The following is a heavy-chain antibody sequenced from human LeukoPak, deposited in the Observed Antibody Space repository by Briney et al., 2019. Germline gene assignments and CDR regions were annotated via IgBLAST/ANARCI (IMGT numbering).Heavy chain of an antibody. CDR1: GGSISSSNFY. Sequence: SSETLSLTCAVPGGSISSSNFYWGWARQPPGKGLEWIGTIYYLGNTYYNPSHKSRVTISVDTSKNQFSLNLSSVTAADTAVYYCARLEGNTYGYPASFDYWGQGTLVTVSS. CDR2: IYYLGNT. V-gene: IGHV4-39*01. J-gene: IGHJ4*02. CDR3: ARLEGNTYGYPASFDY. D-gene: IGHD5-18*01.